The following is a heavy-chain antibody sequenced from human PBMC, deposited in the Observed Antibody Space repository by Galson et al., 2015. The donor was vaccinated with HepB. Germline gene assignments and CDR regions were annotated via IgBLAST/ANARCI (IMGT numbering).Heavy chain of an antibody. Sequence: SLRLSCAASGFTFSNAWMSWVRQAPGKGLEWVGRIKSKTDGGTTDYAAPVKGRFTISRDDSKNTLYLQMNSLKTEDTAVYYCTTDGFFDDILTGYYIRYVDYWGQGTLVTVSS. CDR2: IKSKTDGGTT. D-gene: IGHD3-9*01. J-gene: IGHJ4*02. CDR3: TTDGFFDDILTGYYIRYVDY. CDR1: GFTFSNAW. V-gene: IGHV3-15*01.